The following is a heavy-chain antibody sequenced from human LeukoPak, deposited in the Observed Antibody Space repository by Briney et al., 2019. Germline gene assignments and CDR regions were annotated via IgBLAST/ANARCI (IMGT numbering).Heavy chain of an antibody. CDR2: IYYSGST. Sequence: SETLSLTCTVSGGSISSYYWSWIRQPPGKGLEWIGYIYYSGSTNYNPSLKSRVTISVDTSKNQFSLKLSSVTAADTAVYYCARTPIFWDDSSGYYCDYRGQGTLVTVSS. CDR1: GGSISSYY. J-gene: IGHJ4*02. D-gene: IGHD3-22*01. V-gene: IGHV4-59*01. CDR3: ARTPIFWDDSSGYYCDY.